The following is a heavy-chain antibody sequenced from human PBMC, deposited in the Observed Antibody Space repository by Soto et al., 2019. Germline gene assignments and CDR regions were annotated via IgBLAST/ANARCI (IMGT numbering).Heavy chain of an antibody. D-gene: IGHD5-12*01. CDR1: GGSISDYY. J-gene: IGHJ4*02. V-gene: IGHV4-4*07. CDR3: ARERREEIHDGYDIDY. Sequence: KTSETLSLTCTVSGGSISDYYWSWIRQPAGKGLEWIGRIYTSGSTDYNPSLKSRVTISIDTSKNQFSLKVTSMTAADTAVYYCARERREEIHDGYDIDYWGQGTLVTVS. CDR2: IYTSGST.